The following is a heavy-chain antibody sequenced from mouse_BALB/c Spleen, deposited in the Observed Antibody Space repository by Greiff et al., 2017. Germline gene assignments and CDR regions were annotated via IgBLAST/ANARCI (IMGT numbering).Heavy chain of an antibody. CDR2: ISDGGSYT. Sequence: EVKVVESGGGLVKPGGSLKLSCAASGFTFSDYYMYWVRQTPEKRLEWVATISDGGSYTYYPDSVKGRFTISRDNAKNNLYLQMSSLKSEDTAMYYCARDGNYDYDEGVWFAYWGQGTLVTVSA. CDR1: GFTFSDYY. J-gene: IGHJ3*01. V-gene: IGHV5-4*02. D-gene: IGHD2-4*01. CDR3: ARDGNYDYDEGVWFAY.